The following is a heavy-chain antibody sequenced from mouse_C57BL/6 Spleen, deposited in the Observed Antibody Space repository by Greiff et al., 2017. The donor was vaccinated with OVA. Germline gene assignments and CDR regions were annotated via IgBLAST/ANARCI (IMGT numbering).Heavy chain of an antibody. CDR1: GFTFSDFY. CDR3: ARDVLGSFDY. V-gene: IGHV7-1*01. Sequence: EVHLVESGGGLVQSGRSLRLSCATSGFTFSDFYMEWVRQAPGKGLEWIAASRNKANDYTTEYSASVKGRFIVSRDTSQSILYLQMNALRAEDTAIYYCARDVLGSFDYWGQGTTLTVSS. CDR2: SRNKANDYTT. D-gene: IGHD4-1*01. J-gene: IGHJ2*01.